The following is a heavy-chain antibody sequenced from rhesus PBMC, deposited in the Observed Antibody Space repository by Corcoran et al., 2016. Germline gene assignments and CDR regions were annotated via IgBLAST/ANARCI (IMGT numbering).Heavy chain of an antibody. D-gene: IGHD6-13*01. CDR2: INTGGGNT. J-gene: IGHJ4*01. V-gene: IGHV3-8*01. CDR3: AKDRGIAAAFDY. Sequence: EVQLVETGGGLVQPGGSLKLSCAASGFTFSSYGMSWVRQAPGKGLEWVSVINTGGGNTWYTDSVKGRFTISKENAKNTLYLQMNSLRAEDTAVYYCAKDRGIAAAFDYWGQGVLVTVSS. CDR1: GFTFSSYG.